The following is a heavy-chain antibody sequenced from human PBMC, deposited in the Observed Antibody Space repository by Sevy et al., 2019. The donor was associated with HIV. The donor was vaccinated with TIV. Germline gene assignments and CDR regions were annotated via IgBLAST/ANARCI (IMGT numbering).Heavy chain of an antibody. Sequence: GGSLRLSCAASGFMFNSYSMNWVRQAPGTGLEWLSYINSGSGAISYADSVKGRFTISRDNAKNSLYLQMNSLRAEDTAVYYCVRTVSGTLRYDHYWGQGTPVTVSS. CDR1: GFMFNSYS. CDR3: VRTVSGTLRYDHY. D-gene: IGHD3-16*02. V-gene: IGHV3-48*01. J-gene: IGHJ4*02. CDR2: INSGSGAI.